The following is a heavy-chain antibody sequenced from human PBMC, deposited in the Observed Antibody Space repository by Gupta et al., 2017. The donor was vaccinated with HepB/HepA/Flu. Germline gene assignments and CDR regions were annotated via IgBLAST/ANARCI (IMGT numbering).Heavy chain of an antibody. J-gene: IGHJ3*02. CDR2: INSDGSSI. Sequence: EVQLVESGGGLVQPGGSLRLSCAASGFTCSNYWMHWVRQVPGKGLVWVSRINSDGSSISFADSVKGRFTISRDNAKNTLYLQMNSLRDEDTAVYYCAREGGTLDAFDIWGQGTMVTVSS. V-gene: IGHV3-74*01. CDR3: AREGGTLDAFDI. D-gene: IGHD1-1*01. CDR1: GFTCSNYW.